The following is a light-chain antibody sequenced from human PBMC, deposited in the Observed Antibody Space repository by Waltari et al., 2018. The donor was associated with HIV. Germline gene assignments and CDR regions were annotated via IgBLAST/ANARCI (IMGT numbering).Light chain of an antibody. J-gene: IGKJ3*01. CDR3: QQYSEWPLT. V-gene: IGKV3-15*01. CDR2: EAS. Sequence: APSPDTLSLSPGDPATLSCRASQNVSSHLAWYQQRPGQTPRLLMYEASTRATDVPVRFSGSGSGSEFYLTISSLQSEDIGVYFCQQYSEWPLTFGPGTRLNIK. CDR1: QNVSSH.